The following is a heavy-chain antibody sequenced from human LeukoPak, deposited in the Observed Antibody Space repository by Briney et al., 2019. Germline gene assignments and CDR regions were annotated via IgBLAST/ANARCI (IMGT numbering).Heavy chain of an antibody. CDR3: ARESSHSGVVVPAAMDV. V-gene: IGHV1-46*01. D-gene: IGHD2-2*01. CDR2: INPSGGST. CDR1: GYTFTSYY. Sequence: GASVKVSCKASGYTFTSYYMHWVRQAPGQGLEWMGIINPSGGSTSYAQKFQGRVTMTRDTSTSTVYMELSSLRSEDTAVYYCARESSHSGVVVPAAMDVWGKGTTVTVSS. J-gene: IGHJ6*04.